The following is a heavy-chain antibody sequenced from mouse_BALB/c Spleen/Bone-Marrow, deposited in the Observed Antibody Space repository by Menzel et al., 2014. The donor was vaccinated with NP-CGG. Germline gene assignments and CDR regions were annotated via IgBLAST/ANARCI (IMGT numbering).Heavy chain of an antibody. CDR2: VHPYNDDT. V-gene: IGHV1-14*01. J-gene: IGHJ3*01. CDR3: ARGNDYVFAY. CDR1: GYTFTSYV. Sequence: VQLKQSGPELVKPGASVKLSCKASGYTFTSYVVHWVKQQPGQGLDWIGYVHPYNDDTKYNEKFKGKATLTTDKSSITAYMKLSSLTSDDSAVYDCARGNDYVFAYWGQGTLVTVSA. D-gene: IGHD1-1*02.